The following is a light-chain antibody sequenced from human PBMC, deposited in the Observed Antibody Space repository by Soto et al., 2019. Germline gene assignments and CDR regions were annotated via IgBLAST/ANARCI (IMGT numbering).Light chain of an antibody. CDR2: GAS. CDR3: QQYNNWPHT. V-gene: IGKV3-15*01. Sequence: EIVMTQSPATLSVSPGERATLSCRASQSVSSNLAWYQQKPGQAPRLLIYGASTRATGIPARFSRSGSGTEFTLTISSLQSEDFAVYYCQQYNNWPHTFGQGTKLEIK. J-gene: IGKJ2*01. CDR1: QSVSSN.